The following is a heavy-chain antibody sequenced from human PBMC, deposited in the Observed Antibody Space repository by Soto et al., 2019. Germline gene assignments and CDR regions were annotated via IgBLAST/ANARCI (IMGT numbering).Heavy chain of an antibody. CDR3: ARAVSTYYYYSYGMDV. CDR2: INAGNGNT. J-gene: IGHJ6*02. V-gene: IGHV1-3*01. Sequence: ASVKVSCKASGYTFTSYAMHWVRQAPGQRLEWMGWINAGNGNTKYSQKFQGRVTITRDTSASTAYMELSSLRSEDTAVYYCARAVSTYYYYSYGMDVWGQGTTVTVSS. CDR1: GYTFTSYA.